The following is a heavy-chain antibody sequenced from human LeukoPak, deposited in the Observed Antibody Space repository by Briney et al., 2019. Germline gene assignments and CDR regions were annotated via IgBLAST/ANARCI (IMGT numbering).Heavy chain of an antibody. CDR1: GFTFTSSA. CDR2: IVVGSGNT. D-gene: IGHD2-2*01. CDR3: AADLDEPPSQFDY. Sequence: SVKVSCKASGFTFTSSAMQWVRQARGQRLEWIGWIVVGSGNTNYAQKFQERVTITRDMSTSTAYMELSSLRSEDTAVYYCAADLDEPPSQFDYWGQGTLVTVSS. J-gene: IGHJ4*02. V-gene: IGHV1-58*02.